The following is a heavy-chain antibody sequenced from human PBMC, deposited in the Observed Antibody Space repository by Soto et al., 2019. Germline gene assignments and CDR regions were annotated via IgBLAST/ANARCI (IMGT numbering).Heavy chain of an antibody. J-gene: IGHJ4*02. CDR1: GFTFSNYV. CDR3: GRCSSTSCHLGSDY. Sequence: PGGSLRLSCAASGFTFSNYVMNWVRQAPGKGLEWVALISYDGRNTYYAESVKGRFTISRDSSKNTLYLQMNSLRAADTAVYYCGRCSSTSCHLGSDYWGQGTLVTVSS. V-gene: IGHV3-30*04. CDR2: ISYDGRNT. D-gene: IGHD2-2*01.